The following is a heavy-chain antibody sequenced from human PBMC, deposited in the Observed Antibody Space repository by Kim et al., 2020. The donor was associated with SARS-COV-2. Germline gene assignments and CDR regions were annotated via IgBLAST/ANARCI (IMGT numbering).Heavy chain of an antibody. Sequence: GGSLRLSCAASGFTFSSYGMHWVRQAPDKGLEWVAVIWYDGSNKYYADSVKGRFTISRDNSKNTLYLQMNSLRAEDTAVYYCARDLEEDSHYGDYVGVGYWGQGTLVTVSS. CDR2: IWYDGSNK. V-gene: IGHV3-33*01. CDR1: GFTFSSYG. J-gene: IGHJ4*02. D-gene: IGHD4-17*01. CDR3: ARDLEEDSHYGDYVGVGY.